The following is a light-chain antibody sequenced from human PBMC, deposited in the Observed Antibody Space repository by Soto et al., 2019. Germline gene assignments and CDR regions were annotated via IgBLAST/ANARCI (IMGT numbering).Light chain of an antibody. V-gene: IGLV2-14*01. Sequence: QSVLTQPASVSGSPGQSITISCTGTSSDVGGYNYVSWYQQHPGKAPKLMIYDVSNRPSGASNRFSGSKSGNTASLTISGLQAEDEAEDDCSSYTSISTRCYVFGSGTKVTVL. CDR1: SSDVGGYNY. J-gene: IGLJ1*01. CDR3: SSYTSISTRCYV. CDR2: DVS.